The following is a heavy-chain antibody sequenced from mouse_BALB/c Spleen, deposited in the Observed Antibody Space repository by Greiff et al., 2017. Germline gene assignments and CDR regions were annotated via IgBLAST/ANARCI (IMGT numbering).Heavy chain of an antibody. Sequence: VMLVESGPGLVAPSQSLSITCTVSGFSLTSYGVHWVRQPPGKGLEWLGVIWAGGSTNYNSALMSRLSISKDNSKSQVFLKMNSLQTDDTAMYYCARGYYYGSSYGWFAYWGQGTLVTVSA. CDR3: ARGYYYGSSYGWFAY. CDR2: IWAGGST. D-gene: IGHD1-1*01. CDR1: GFSLTSYG. J-gene: IGHJ3*01. V-gene: IGHV2-9*02.